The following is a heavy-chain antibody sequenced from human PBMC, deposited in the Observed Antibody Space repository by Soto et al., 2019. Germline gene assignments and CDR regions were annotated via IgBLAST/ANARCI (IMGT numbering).Heavy chain of an antibody. CDR3: ARGESISVAWFDY. D-gene: IGHD6-19*01. CDR2: TYYRSKWYN. J-gene: IGHJ4*02. Sequence: QTLSLTCAISGDSVSSNSAAWNLIRQSPSRGLEWLGRTYYRSKWYNDYAVSVKSRITINPDTSKNQFSLQLNSVTPEDTAVYYCARGESISVAWFDYWGQGTLVTVSS. CDR1: GDSVSSNSAA. V-gene: IGHV6-1*01.